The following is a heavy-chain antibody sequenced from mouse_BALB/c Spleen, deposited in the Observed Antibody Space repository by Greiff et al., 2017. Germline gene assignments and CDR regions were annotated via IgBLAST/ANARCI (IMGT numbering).Heavy chain of an antibody. CDR3: ARDLLLFAY. CDR1: GFNIKDTY. J-gene: IGHJ3*01. Sequence: VHVKQSGAELVKPGASVKLSCTASGFNIKDTYMHWVKQRPEQGLEWIGRIDPANGNTKYDPKFQGKATITADTSSNTAYLQLSSLTSEDTAVYYCARDLLLFAYWGQGTLVTVSA. CDR2: IDPANGNT. D-gene: IGHD2-1*01. V-gene: IGHV14-3*02.